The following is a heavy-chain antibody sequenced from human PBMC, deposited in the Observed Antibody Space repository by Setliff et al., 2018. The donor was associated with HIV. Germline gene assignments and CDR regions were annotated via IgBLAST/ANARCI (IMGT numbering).Heavy chain of an antibody. D-gene: IGHD3-22*01. J-gene: IGHJ3*01. V-gene: IGHV4-34*01. CDR2: ISYSGST. CDR1: GFTFMNYA. Sequence: ASETLSLSCAASGFTFMNYAMSWIRQPPGKGLEWIGEISYSGSTVYNPSLRSRVTISPQTSKNQFSLELTSVTAADTAVYYCARQGAGYYYDSSEYYTGNGFDFWGQGTLVTVSS. CDR3: ARQGAGYYYDSSEYYTGNGFDF.